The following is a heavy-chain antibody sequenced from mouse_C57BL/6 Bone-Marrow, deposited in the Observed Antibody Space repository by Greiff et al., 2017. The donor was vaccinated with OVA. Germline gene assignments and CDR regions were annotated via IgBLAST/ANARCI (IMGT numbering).Heavy chain of an antibody. CDR2: IWAGGST. J-gene: IGHJ3*01. Sequence: VQRVESGPGLVAPSQCLSITCTVSGFSLTGYGVHWVRQPPVKGLEWLGVIWAGGSTNYNYAHMSRLNISKDNSKSQVFLKMYSLQTDDTAMCYCASHGNLWGQGTLVTVSA. CDR3: ASHGNL. D-gene: IGHD2-1*01. V-gene: IGHV2-9*02. CDR1: GFSLTGYG.